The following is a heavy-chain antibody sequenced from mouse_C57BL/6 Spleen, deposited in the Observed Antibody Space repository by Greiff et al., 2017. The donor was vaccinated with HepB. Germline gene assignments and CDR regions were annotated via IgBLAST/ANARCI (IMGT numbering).Heavy chain of an antibody. J-gene: IGHJ3*01. V-gene: IGHV5-4*01. D-gene: IGHD2-4*01. CDR1: GFTFSSYA. CDR3: ARVGDYEDWFAY. CDR2: ISDGGSYT. Sequence: EVHLVESGGGLVKPGGSLKLSCAASGFTFSSYAMSWVRQTPEKRLEWVATISDGGSYTYYPDNVKGRFTISRDNAKNNLYLQMSHLKSEDTAMYYCARVGDYEDWFAYWGQGTLVTVSA.